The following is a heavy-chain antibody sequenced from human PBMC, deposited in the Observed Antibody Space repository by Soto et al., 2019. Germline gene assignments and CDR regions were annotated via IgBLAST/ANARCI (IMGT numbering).Heavy chain of an antibody. Sequence: LTCNVSGVSINSYYWSWIRQPPGRGLECIGYISYAVSANYNPSLKSRVTMSIDTSRNQFSLKLTSVTPADTAVYYCARASGVGLAFGGGFDFWGQGSLVTVSS. CDR1: GVSINSYY. CDR3: ARASGVGLAFGGGFDF. J-gene: IGHJ4*02. V-gene: IGHV4-59*01. D-gene: IGHD3-16*01. CDR2: ISYAVSA.